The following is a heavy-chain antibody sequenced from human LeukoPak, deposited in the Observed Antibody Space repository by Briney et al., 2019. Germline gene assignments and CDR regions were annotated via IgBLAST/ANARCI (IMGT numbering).Heavy chain of an antibody. CDR3: ARGDYYGSFLNWFDP. J-gene: IGHJ5*02. CDR2: ISSSSSYI. CDR1: GFTFSSYS. D-gene: IGHD3-10*01. Sequence: GGSLRLSCAASGFTFSSYSMNWVRQAPGEGLEWVSSISSSSSYIYYADSVKGRFTISRDNAKNSLYLQMNSLRAEDTAVYYCARGDYYGSFLNWFDPWGQGTLVTVSS. V-gene: IGHV3-21*01.